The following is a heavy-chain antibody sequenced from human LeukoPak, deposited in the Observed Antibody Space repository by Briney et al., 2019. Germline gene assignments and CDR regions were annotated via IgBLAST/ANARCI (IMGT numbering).Heavy chain of an antibody. CDR2: IYHSGST. J-gene: IGHJ6*04. CDR3: ARDPKGSNPYDILTGYYSPPKPPGMDV. D-gene: IGHD3-9*01. V-gene: IGHV4-4*02. CDR1: GGSISSSNW. Sequence: GTLSLTCAVSGGSISSSNWWSWVRQPPGKGLEWIGEIYHSGSTNYNPSLKSRVTISVDKSKNQFSLKLSSVTAADTAVYYCARDPKGSNPYDILTGYYSPPKPPGMDVWGKGTTVTVSS.